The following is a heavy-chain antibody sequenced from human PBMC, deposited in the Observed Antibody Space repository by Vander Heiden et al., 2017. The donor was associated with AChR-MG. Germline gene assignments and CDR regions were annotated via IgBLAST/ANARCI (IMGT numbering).Heavy chain of an antibody. CDR2: INHSGGT. D-gene: IGHD3-22*01. CDR1: GGSFSAYY. Sequence: QVQLQQWGAGLLKPSETLSLTCAVSGGSFSAYYWSWIRQPPGKGLEWIGEINHSGGTNYNPSLKSRVTISVDTSKNQFSLRLSSVTAADTAVYYCARGNYYDSSGLPFDYWGQGTLVTVSS. V-gene: IGHV4-34*01. J-gene: IGHJ4*02. CDR3: ARGNYYDSSGLPFDY.